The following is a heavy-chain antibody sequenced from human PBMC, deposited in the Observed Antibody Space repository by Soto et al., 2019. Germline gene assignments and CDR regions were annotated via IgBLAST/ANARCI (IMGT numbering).Heavy chain of an antibody. J-gene: IGHJ4*02. CDR2: ISSSSSYI. CDR1: GFTFSSYS. Sequence: GGSLRLSCAASGFTFSSYSMNWVRQAPGKGLEWVSSISSSSSYIYYADSVKGRFTISRDNAKNSLYLQMNSLRAEDTAVYYCARFCSGGSCYFADYWGQGTLVTVSS. CDR3: ARFCSGGSCYFADY. D-gene: IGHD2-15*01. V-gene: IGHV3-21*01.